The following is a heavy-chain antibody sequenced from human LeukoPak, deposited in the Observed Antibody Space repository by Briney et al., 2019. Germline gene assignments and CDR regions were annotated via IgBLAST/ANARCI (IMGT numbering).Heavy chain of an antibody. CDR3: ARGPDYDILADYFDY. J-gene: IGHJ4*02. CDR2: IRGNGVTT. D-gene: IGHD3-9*01. V-gene: IGHV3-23*01. Sequence: GGSLRLSCAASGFTFSSYGMNWVRQAPGKGLEWVSGIRGNGVTTYYADSVRGRFTISRDNSKNTLFLQMNSLRPEDTAVYYCARGPDYDILADYFDYWGQGTLVTVSS. CDR1: GFTFSSYG.